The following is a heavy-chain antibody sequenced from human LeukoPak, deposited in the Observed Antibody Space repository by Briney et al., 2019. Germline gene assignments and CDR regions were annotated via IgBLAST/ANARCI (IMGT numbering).Heavy chain of an antibody. Sequence: GGSLRLSCAASGFTFSSYGMHWVRQAPGKGLGWVAVIWYDGSNKYYADSVKGRFTISRDNSKNTLYLQMNSLRAEDTAVYYCARDAGRGGGSSYNWGQGTLVTVSS. CDR3: ARDAGRGGGSSYN. V-gene: IGHV3-33*01. J-gene: IGHJ4*02. CDR1: GFTFSSYG. CDR2: IWYDGSNK. D-gene: IGHD2-15*01.